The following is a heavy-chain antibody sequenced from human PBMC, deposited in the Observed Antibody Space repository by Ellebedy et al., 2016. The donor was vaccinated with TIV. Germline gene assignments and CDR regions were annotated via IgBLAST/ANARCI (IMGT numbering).Heavy chain of an antibody. V-gene: IGHV3-33*05. Sequence: PGGSLRLSCAASGFSFSSYGMHWVRQSPGKGLEWMAFILYDGTDESYAESVEGRFSISRDNSKNTLYLHMKSLRAEDTAIYYCARDSRGRWTPFDHWGQGTVVAVSS. J-gene: IGHJ4*02. CDR1: GFSFSSYG. CDR3: ARDSRGRWTPFDH. CDR2: ILYDGTDE. D-gene: IGHD4-23*01.